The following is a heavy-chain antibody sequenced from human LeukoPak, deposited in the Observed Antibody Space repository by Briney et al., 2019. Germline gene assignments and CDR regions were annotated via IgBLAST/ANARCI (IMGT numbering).Heavy chain of an antibody. J-gene: IGHJ4*02. V-gene: IGHV4-4*07. Sequence: SETLSLTCTVSGGAISSYYWSWIRQPAGPGLEWIGRIYTSGSTNYNPSLKSRVTMSVDTSKNQFSLKLSSVTAADTAVYYCARDWHSSGWYDYWGQGTLVTVSS. CDR2: IYTSGST. CDR3: ARDWHSSGWYDY. D-gene: IGHD6-19*01. CDR1: GGAISSYY.